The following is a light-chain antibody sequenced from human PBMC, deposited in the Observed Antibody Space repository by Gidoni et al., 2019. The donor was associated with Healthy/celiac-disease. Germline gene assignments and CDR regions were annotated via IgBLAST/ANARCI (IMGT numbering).Light chain of an antibody. Sequence: IVLTPSPATLSVSPGERATLSCRASKSVSSNLAWYQQKPGQAPRLLIYGASTRATGIPARFSGSGSGTEFTLTISSLQSEDFAVYYCQQYNNWPPLTFXGXTKVEIK. J-gene: IGKJ4*01. CDR3: QQYNNWPPLT. V-gene: IGKV3-15*01. CDR1: KSVSSN. CDR2: GAS.